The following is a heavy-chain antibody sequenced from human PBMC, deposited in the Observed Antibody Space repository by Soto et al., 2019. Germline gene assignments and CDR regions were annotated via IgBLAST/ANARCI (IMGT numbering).Heavy chain of an antibody. D-gene: IGHD3-22*01. CDR1: GYTFASYG. CDR2: ISAYNGNT. CDR3: ARDSSGSPDY. Sequence: QVQLVQSGAEVKKPGASVKVSCKASGYTFASYGISWVRQAPGQGLEWMGWISAYNGNTNYAQKLXGXVXMXXDTSTSTAYMELRSLRSDDTAVYYCARDSSGSPDYWGQGTLVTVSS. J-gene: IGHJ4*02. V-gene: IGHV1-18*01.